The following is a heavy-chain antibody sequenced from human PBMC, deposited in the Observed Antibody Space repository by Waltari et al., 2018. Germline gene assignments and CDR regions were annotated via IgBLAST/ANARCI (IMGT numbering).Heavy chain of an antibody. CDR3: ASEAAGTAYYYYMDV. CDR1: GGSISSSSYY. CDR2: IYYSGST. V-gene: IGHV4-39*01. J-gene: IGHJ6*03. D-gene: IGHD6-13*01. Sequence: QLQLQESGPGLVKPSETLSLTCTVSGGSISSSSYYWGWIRQPPGKGLEWIGSIYYSGSTYYNPSLKSRVTISVDTSKNQFSLKLSSVTAADTAVYYCASEAAGTAYYYYMDVWGKGTTVTVSS.